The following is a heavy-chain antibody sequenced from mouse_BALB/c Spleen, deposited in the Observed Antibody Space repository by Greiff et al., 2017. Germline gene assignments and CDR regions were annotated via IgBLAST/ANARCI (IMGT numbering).Heavy chain of an antibody. CDR3: ARWGRLDYFDY. V-gene: IGHV3-2*02. Sequence: EVQLVESGPGLVKPSQSLSLTCTVTGYSITSDYAWNWIRQFPGNKLEWMGYISYSGSTSYNPSLKSRISITRDTSKNQFFLQLNSVTTEDTATYYCARWGRLDYFDYWGQGTTLTVSS. CDR2: ISYSGST. J-gene: IGHJ2*01. CDR1: GYSITSDYA. D-gene: IGHD3-3*01.